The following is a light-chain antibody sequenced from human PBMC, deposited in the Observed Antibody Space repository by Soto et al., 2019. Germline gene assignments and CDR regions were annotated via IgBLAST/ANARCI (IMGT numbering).Light chain of an antibody. Sequence: DIQMTQSPSSLSASVGDRVTITFRASQSISKYLAWYQQKPGKAPKILIYHASSLETGVPSRFSGSGSGTEFTLTISSLQPDDFATYYCQHYNSYGTFGQGTKVDIK. CDR3: QHYNSYGT. V-gene: IGKV1-5*01. CDR2: HAS. J-gene: IGKJ1*01. CDR1: QSISKY.